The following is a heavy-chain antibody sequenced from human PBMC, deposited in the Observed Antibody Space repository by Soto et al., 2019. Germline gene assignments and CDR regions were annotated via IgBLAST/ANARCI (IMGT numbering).Heavy chain of an antibody. J-gene: IGHJ4*02. V-gene: IGHV4-59*01. Sequence: SETLSLTCTVSGGSISSYYWSWIRQPPGKGLEWIGYIYYSGSTNYNPSLKSRVTISVDTSKNQFSLKLSSVTAADTAVYYCARGFDDGGVDYWGQGTLVTVSS. CDR3: ARGFDDGGVDY. D-gene: IGHD4-17*01. CDR2: IYYSGST. CDR1: GGSISSYY.